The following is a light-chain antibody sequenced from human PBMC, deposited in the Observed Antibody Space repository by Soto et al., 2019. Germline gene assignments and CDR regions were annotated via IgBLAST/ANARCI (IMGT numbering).Light chain of an antibody. V-gene: IGKV1-33*01. CDR2: DSS. J-gene: IGKJ2*01. CDR1: QDISNY. CDR3: QQYYNLLYT. Sequence: DIQMTQSPSSLSASVGDRVTITCQASQDISNYLNWYQQKPGKAPTLLIYDSSNLETGVPSRFSGSGSGTDFTSTISSLQPDDIATYYCQQYYNLLYTLGQGTKLQIK.